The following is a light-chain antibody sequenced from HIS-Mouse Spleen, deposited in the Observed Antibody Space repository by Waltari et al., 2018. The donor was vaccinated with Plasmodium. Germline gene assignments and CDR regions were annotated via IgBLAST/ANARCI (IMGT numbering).Light chain of an antibody. CDR2: DAS. Sequence: IQMTQSPSSLSASVGDRVTITCQASQDISNSLNWYQQKPGKAPKLLIYDASNLETGVPSRFSGSGSGTDFTFTISSLQPEDIATYYCQQYDNLPTFGGGTKVEIK. J-gene: IGKJ4*01. CDR3: QQYDNLPT. V-gene: IGKV1-33*01. CDR1: QDISNS.